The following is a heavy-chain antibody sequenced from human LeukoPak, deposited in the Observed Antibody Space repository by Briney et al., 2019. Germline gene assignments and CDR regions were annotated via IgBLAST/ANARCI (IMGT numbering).Heavy chain of an antibody. J-gene: IGHJ3*02. CDR1: GGTFSSYA. Sequence: ASVKVSCKASGGTFSSYAISWVRQAPGQGLEWMGGIIPIFGTANYAQKFQGRVTITADESTSTAYMELSSLRSEDTAVYYCARDPSPPTSPDYYYDSSGSDDAFDIWGQGTMVTVSS. CDR2: IIPIFGTA. CDR3: ARDPSPPTSPDYYYDSSGSDDAFDI. V-gene: IGHV1-69*13. D-gene: IGHD3-22*01.